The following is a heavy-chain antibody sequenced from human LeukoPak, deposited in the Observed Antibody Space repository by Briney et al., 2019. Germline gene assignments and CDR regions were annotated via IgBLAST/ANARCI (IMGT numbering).Heavy chain of an antibody. CDR1: GFTFSSYS. J-gene: IGHJ6*03. CDR2: ISSSSSYI. CDR3: ARVYTGPEDNYYMDV. Sequence: SGGSLRLSCAASGFTFSSYSMNWVRQAPGKGLEWVSSISSSSSYIYYADSVKGRLTISRDNAKNSLYLQMNSLRAEDTAVYYCARVYTGPEDNYYMDVWGKGTTVTISS. D-gene: IGHD1-14*01. V-gene: IGHV3-21*01.